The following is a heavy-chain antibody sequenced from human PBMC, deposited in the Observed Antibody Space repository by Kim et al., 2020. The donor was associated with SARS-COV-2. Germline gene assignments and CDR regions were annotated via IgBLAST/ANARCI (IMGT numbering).Heavy chain of an antibody. CDR3: AGPRIAAAGTAPHGLFDY. CDR2: IYYSGST. V-gene: IGHV4-39*01. J-gene: IGHJ4*02. D-gene: IGHD6-13*01. CDR1: GGSISSSSYY. Sequence: SETLSLTCTVSGGSISSSSYYWGWIRQPPGKGLEWIGSIYYSGSTYYNPSLKSRVTISVDTSKNQFSLKLSSVTAADTAVYYCAGPRIAAAGTAPHGLFDYWGQGTLVTVSS.